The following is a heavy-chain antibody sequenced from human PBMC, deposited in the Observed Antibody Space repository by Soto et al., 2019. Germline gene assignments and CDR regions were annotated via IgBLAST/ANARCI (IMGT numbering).Heavy chain of an antibody. V-gene: IGHV4-61*01. Sequence: QVQLQESGPGLVQPSETLSLTCTVSGDSLSSGNYYWSWIRQPPGKGPEWIGYIYYSGNTKYSPSVKGRATISIDTSTNQFPLRVSSVTAADTAVYYCASHADVATYMDRAYFKSWGEGTLVTVSS. J-gene: IGHJ4*02. D-gene: IGHD5-12*01. CDR1: GDSLSSGNYY. CDR2: IYYSGNT. CDR3: ASHADVATYMDRAYFKS.